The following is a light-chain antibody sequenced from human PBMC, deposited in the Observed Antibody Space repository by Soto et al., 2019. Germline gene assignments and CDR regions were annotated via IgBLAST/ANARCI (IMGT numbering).Light chain of an antibody. V-gene: IGLV2-14*01. CDR3: CSYTTSNTRQIV. CDR1: SSDVVGYNY. CDR2: DVS. J-gene: IGLJ1*01. Sequence: QSVLTQPASVSGSPGQSITICCTGTSSDVVGYNYVSWYQQQPGKAPKFMIYDVSNRPSGVSNRFSGSKSGNTASLTISGLQAEDEADYYCCSYTTSNTRQIVFGTGTKVTVL.